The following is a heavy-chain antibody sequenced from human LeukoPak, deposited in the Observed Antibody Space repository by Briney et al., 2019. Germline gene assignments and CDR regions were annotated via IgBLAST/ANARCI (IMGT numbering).Heavy chain of an antibody. CDR1: GFTFSSYG. J-gene: IGHJ4*02. CDR2: MRYDGSNQ. D-gene: IGHD3-10*01. CDR3: AKVDIGSTGYFDY. Sequence: GGSLRLSCAASGFTFSSYGIHWVRQAPGKGLEWVAFMRYDGSNQYYADSVKGRFTISRDNAKNSLYLQMNSLRAEDTALYYCAKVDIGSTGYFDYWGQGTLITVSS. V-gene: IGHV3-30*02.